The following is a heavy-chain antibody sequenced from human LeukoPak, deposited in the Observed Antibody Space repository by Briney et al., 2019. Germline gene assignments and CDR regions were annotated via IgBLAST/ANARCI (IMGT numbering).Heavy chain of an antibody. V-gene: IGHV3-11*06. Sequence: GGSLRLSCAASGFTFSDYYMSWIRQAPGKGLEWVSSISGSSDRTFYADSVKGRFTISRDNAKNSLYLQMNSLRAEDTAVYYCEELGITMIGGVWGKGTTVTISS. CDR1: GFTFSDYY. D-gene: IGHD3-10*02. J-gene: IGHJ6*04. CDR3: EELGITMIGGV. CDR2: ISGSSDRT.